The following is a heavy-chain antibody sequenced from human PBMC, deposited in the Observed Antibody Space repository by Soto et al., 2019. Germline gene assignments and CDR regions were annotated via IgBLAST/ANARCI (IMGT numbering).Heavy chain of an antibody. V-gene: IGHV3-30-3*01. J-gene: IGHJ6*02. Sequence: GGSLRLSCAASGFTFSSYAMHWVRQAPGKGLEWVAVISYDGSNKYYADSVKGRFTISRDNSKNTLYLQMNSLRAEDTAVYYCVRAPGWPGGNYGMHVWGQGTTVTVSS. CDR3: VRAPGWPGGNYGMHV. CDR1: GFTFSSYA. CDR2: ISYDGSNK.